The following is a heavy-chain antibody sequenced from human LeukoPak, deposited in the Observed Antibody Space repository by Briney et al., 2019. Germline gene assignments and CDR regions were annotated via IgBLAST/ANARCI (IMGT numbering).Heavy chain of an antibody. CDR2: ISSSGSTI. Sequence: GGSLRLSCAASGFTFSGYSMNWVRQAPGKGLGWISYISSSGSTINYADSVKGRFTISRDSAKNSLYLQMNSLRDEDTAVYYCARDRDSGDYTAAPGDYWGQGTLVTVSS. D-gene: IGHD4-17*01. CDR1: GFTFSGYS. CDR3: ARDRDSGDYTAAPGDY. V-gene: IGHV3-48*02. J-gene: IGHJ4*02.